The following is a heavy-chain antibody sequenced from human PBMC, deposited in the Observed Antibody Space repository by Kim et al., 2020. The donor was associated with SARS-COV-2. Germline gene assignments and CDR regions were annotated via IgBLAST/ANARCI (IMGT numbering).Heavy chain of an antibody. CDR2: ISAYNGNT. D-gene: IGHD3-9*01. CDR1: GYTFTSYG. V-gene: IGHV1-18*01. CDR3: ARDRQLRYFEWSPVVSFDY. Sequence: ASVKVSCKASGYTFTSYGISWVRQAPGQGLEWMGWISAYNGNTNYAQKLQGRVTMTTETSTSTAYMELRSLRPDDTAVYYCARDRQLRYFEWSPVVSFDYGGQGTLVTVSS. J-gene: IGHJ4*02.